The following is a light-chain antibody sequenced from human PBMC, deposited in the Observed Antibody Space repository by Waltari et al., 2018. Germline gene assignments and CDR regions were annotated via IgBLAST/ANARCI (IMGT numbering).Light chain of an antibody. CDR1: QSVSSY. CDR3: QQRSNWPPWT. Sequence: EIVLTQSPATLSLSPGERATLSCRASQSVSSYLAWYQQKPGQAPRLLIYDASNRATGIPARFSGSGSGKDFTLTSSSLEPEDFAVYYCQQRSNWPPWTFGQGTKVEIK. CDR2: DAS. J-gene: IGKJ1*01. V-gene: IGKV3-11*01.